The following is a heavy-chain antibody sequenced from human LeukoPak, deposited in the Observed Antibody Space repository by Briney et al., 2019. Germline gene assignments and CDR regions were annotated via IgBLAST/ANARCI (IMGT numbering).Heavy chain of an antibody. CDR1: GYTFTGYY. D-gene: IGHD2-2*01. CDR3: AREYCSSTSCYPHYYGMDV. J-gene: IGHJ6*02. V-gene: IGHV1-2*02. CDR2: INPNSGGT. Sequence: GASVKVSCKASGYTFTGYYMHWVRQAPGQGLEWMGWINPNSGGTNYAQKFQGRVTMTRDTSISTAYMELSRLRSDDTAVCYCAREYCSSTSCYPHYYGMDVWGQGTTVTVSS.